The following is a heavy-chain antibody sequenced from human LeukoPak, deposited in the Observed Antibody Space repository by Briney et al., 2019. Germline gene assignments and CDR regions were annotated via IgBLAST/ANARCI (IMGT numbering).Heavy chain of an antibody. V-gene: IGHV3-23*01. CDR2: ISGDGTET. CDR1: GFTVRNYC. Sequence: GGSLRLSCAASGFTVRNYCMSWVRQAPRKGLEWVSTISGDGTETFYADSVKGRFTISRDNSKNTHYLQMSSLRAEDTGIYYCAKGGHYSFFDYWGQGTLVTVSS. D-gene: IGHD4-11*01. J-gene: IGHJ4*02. CDR3: AKGGHYSFFDY.